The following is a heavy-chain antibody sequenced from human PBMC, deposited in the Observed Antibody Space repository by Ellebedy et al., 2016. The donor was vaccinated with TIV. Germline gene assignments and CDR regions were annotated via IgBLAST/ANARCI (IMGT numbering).Heavy chain of an antibody. Sequence: ASVKVSXXASGYTFTSYGISWVRQAPGQGLEWMGIINPSGGSTSYAQKFQGRVTMTRDTSTSTVYMELSSLRSEDTAVYYCARSVHMIVVVINGLGYEFDPWGQGTLVTVSS. J-gene: IGHJ5*02. D-gene: IGHD3-22*01. V-gene: IGHV1-46*01. CDR1: GYTFTSYG. CDR2: INPSGGST. CDR3: ARSVHMIVVVINGLGYEFDP.